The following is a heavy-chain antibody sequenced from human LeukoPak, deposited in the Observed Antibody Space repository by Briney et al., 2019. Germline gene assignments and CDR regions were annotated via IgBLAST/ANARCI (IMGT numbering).Heavy chain of an antibody. D-gene: IGHD3-9*01. V-gene: IGHV4-4*07. Sequence: SETLSLTCTVSGGSISSYYWSWIRQPAGKGLEWIGRICTSGSTNYNPSLKSRVTMSVDTSKNQFSLKLSSVTAADTAVYYCARQYYDILTGYDRGDAFDIWGQGTMVTVSS. J-gene: IGHJ3*02. CDR1: GGSISSYY. CDR3: ARQYYDILTGYDRGDAFDI. CDR2: ICTSGST.